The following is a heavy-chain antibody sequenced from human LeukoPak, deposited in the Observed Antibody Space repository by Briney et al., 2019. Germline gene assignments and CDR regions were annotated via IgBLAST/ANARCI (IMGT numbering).Heavy chain of an antibody. CDR3: ARVASIAVAGAGY. Sequence: GASVKVSCKASGYTFTGYYMHWVRQAPGQGLEWMGWINPNGGGTNYAQKFQGRGTMTRDTSISTAYMELSRLRSDDTAVYYCARVASIAVAGAGYWGQGTLVTVSS. D-gene: IGHD6-19*01. J-gene: IGHJ4*02. CDR2: INPNGGGT. V-gene: IGHV1-2*02. CDR1: GYTFTGYY.